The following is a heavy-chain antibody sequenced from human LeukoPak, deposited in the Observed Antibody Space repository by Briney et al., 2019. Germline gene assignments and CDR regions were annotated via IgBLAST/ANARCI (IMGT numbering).Heavy chain of an antibody. CDR1: GFTFATYA. V-gene: IGHV3-30*04. J-gene: IGHJ5*02. Sequence: GGSLRLSCAASGFTFATYAMSWVRQAPGKGLEWVAVISYDGSNKYYADSVKGRFTISRDNSKNTLYLQMNSLRAEDTAVYYCARGKASSSWYRDSRFDPWGQGTLVTVSS. CDR2: ISYDGSNK. D-gene: IGHD6-13*01. CDR3: ARGKASSSWYRDSRFDP.